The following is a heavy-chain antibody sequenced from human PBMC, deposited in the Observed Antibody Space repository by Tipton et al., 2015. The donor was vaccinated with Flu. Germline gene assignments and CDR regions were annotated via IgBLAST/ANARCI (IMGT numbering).Heavy chain of an antibody. CDR3: ARRDYSNYVSDPKNWFDP. V-gene: IGHV4-59*08. Sequence: TLSLTCTVSGGSISSSYWHWIRQPPGKGLEWIGCIYYSGSTTYNPSLKSRVTISLGTSKNHFSLRVSSVTAADTAVYYCARRDYSNYVSDPKNWFDPWGQGTLVTVSS. D-gene: IGHD4-11*01. CDR2: IYYSGST. CDR1: GGSISSSY. J-gene: IGHJ5*02.